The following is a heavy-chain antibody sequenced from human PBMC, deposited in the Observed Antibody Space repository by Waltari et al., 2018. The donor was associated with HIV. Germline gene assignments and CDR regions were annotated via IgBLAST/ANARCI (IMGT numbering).Heavy chain of an antibody. J-gene: IGHJ4*02. CDR3: ARLPRRDGYNQGLDY. V-gene: IGHV4-39*01. CDR2: IYYSGST. Sequence: QLQLQESGPGLVKPSETLSLTCTVSGGSISSSSYYWGWIRQPPGKGLEWIGSIYYSGSTHHNPPLKRRVPISVDTSKNQFSLKRSSVTAADTAGYYGARLPRRDGYNQGLDYWGQGTLVTVSS. CDR1: GGSISSSSYY. D-gene: IGHD5-12*01.